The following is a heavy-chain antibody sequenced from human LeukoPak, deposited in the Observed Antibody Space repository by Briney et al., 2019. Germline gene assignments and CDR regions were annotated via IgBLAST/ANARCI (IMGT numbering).Heavy chain of an antibody. V-gene: IGHV3-48*01. Sequence: PGGSLRLSCAASGFNFSDFSMNWVRQAPGKGLEWVSYISSSITTTYYLDSVKGRFIVSRDNAKNPLYLQMNSLRAEDTAVYYCARSLTGGFSIYAPVAYWGQGVLVTVSS. J-gene: IGHJ4*02. CDR2: ISSSITTT. CDR3: ARSLTGGFSIYAPVAY. D-gene: IGHD5/OR15-5a*01. CDR1: GFNFSDFS.